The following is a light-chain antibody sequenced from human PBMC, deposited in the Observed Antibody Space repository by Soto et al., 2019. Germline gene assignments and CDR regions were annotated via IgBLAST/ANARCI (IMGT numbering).Light chain of an antibody. Sequence: EIVMTQSPATLSLSPGERATLSCRASQSISSSYLSWYQEKPGQAPRLLIYGAPIRATGIPARFSGSGSGTAFTLTISSLQPEDFAVYYCHQDSNLPWTFGQGTKVDIK. CDR2: GAP. J-gene: IGKJ1*01. V-gene: IGKV3D-7*01. CDR1: QSISSSY. CDR3: HQDSNLPWT.